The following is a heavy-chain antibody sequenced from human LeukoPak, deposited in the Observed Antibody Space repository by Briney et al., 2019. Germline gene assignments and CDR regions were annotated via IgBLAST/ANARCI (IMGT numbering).Heavy chain of an antibody. D-gene: IGHD4-17*01. V-gene: IGHV1-2*02. J-gene: IGHJ4*02. Sequence: ASVKVSCKASGYTFTGYYMHWVRQAPGQGLEWMGWVNPNSGGTNYAQKFQGRVTMTRDTSISTAYMELSRLRSDDTAVYYCARGADYGDYGVDYWGQGTLVTVSS. CDR1: GYTFTGYY. CDR3: ARGADYGDYGVDY. CDR2: VNPNSGGT.